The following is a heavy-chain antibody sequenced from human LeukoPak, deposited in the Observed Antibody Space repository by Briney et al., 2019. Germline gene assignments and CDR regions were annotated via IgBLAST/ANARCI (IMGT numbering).Heavy chain of an antibody. CDR2: IIPILGIA. CDR1: GGTFSSYA. J-gene: IGHJ4*02. CDR3: ARAPGYSSSLGADY. V-gene: IGHV1-69*04. D-gene: IGHD6-13*01. Sequence: SVKVSCKASGGTFSSYAISWVRQAPGQGLEWMGRIIPILGIANYAQKFQGRVTITADKSTSTAYMELSSLRSEDTAVYYCARAPGYSSSLGADYWGQGTLVTVSS.